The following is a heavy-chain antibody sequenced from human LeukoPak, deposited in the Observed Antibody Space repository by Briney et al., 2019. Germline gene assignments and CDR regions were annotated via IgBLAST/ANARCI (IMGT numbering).Heavy chain of an antibody. CDR2: ITKKTAI. CDR3: ARGTYYSGSGPGNWFGP. J-gene: IGHJ5*02. D-gene: IGHD3-10*01. CDR1: GFSVSDYY. V-gene: IGHV3-69-1*01. Sequence: PGGSLRLSCAASGFSVSDYYMNWIRQSPGKGLEWVSHITKKTAIEYADSVKGRFTISRDNANNLLLLQMDSLRPEDTGVYYCARGTYYSGSGPGNWFGPWGHGTLVTVSS.